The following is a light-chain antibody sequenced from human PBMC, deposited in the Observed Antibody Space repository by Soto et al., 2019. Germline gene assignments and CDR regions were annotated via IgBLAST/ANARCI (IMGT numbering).Light chain of an antibody. CDR1: QSISNL. CDR2: DAS. CDR3: HQRSNWPPFT. J-gene: IGKJ4*01. V-gene: IGKV3-11*01. Sequence: EIVLTQSPATLSLSPGERATRSCRASQSISNLLAWYQQKPGQAPRLLIYDASKRATDIPDRFIGSGSGTDFTLTINSLEPEDFAVYYCHQRSNWPPFTFGGGTKVDIK.